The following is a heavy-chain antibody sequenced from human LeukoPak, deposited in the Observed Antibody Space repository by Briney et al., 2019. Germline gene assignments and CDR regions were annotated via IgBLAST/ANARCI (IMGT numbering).Heavy chain of an antibody. Sequence: SETLSLTCTVSGGSISSSIYYWGWIRQSPGKGLEWIGSIYYSGSTYYNPSLKSRVTISVDTSKNQFSLKLSSVTAADTAVYYCARVVTYYYDSSGYYWGQGTLVTVSS. CDR1: GGSISSSIYY. CDR3: ARVVTYYYDSSGYY. CDR2: IYYSGST. D-gene: IGHD3-22*01. V-gene: IGHV4-39*07. J-gene: IGHJ4*02.